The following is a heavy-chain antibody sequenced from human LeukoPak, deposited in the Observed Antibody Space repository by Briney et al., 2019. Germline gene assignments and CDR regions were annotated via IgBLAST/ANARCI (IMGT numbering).Heavy chain of an antibody. V-gene: IGHV3-53*05. CDR3: ARDLIPVVPADRAGMDV. D-gene: IGHD2-2*01. J-gene: IGHJ6*02. Sequence: PGGSLRLSCAASGFTVSNDYMAWVRQAPGRGLEWVSLIYGDGTTFYTDSVKGRFTISRDNFKNTMYLQMNSLRPEDTAVYYCARDLIPVVPADRAGMDVWGQGTTVTVSS. CDR1: GFTVSNDY. CDR2: IYGDGTT.